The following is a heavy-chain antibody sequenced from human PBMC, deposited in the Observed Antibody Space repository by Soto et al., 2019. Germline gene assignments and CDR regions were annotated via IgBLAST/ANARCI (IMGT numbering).Heavy chain of an antibody. CDR1: GFTFKNHA. Sequence: QGQLVESGGDAVQPGRSLRLSCVGSGFTFKNHAMHWVRLAPGQGLEWVAYISYDGSNKAYGDSVQGRFTISRDNSKNTVILQMNSLRVEDTGVFLCAKEGRSYDAFWSGSIGSFDIWGRGTTVTVSS. J-gene: IGHJ3*02. CDR3: AKEGRSYDAFWSGSIGSFDI. CDR2: ISYDGSNK. V-gene: IGHV3-30*18. D-gene: IGHD3-3*01.